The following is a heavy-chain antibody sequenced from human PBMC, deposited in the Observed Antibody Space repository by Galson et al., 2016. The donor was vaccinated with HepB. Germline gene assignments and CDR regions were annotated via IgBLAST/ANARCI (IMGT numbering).Heavy chain of an antibody. Sequence: SLRLSCAASGFTFSSYAMSWVRQAPGKGLEWVSVIYSGGRTHYADSVKGRFTISRDNSKNTLYLQMNSLRPEDTAVYYCARCKYDFWSGPDYYYYMDVWGKGTTVTVSS. CDR1: GFTFSSYA. D-gene: IGHD3-3*01. CDR2: IYSGGRT. CDR3: ARCKYDFWSGPDYYYYMDV. J-gene: IGHJ6*03. V-gene: IGHV3-53*01.